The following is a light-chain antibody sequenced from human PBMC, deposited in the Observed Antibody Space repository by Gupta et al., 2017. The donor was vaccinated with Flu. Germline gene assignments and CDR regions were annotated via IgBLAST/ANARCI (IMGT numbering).Light chain of an antibody. CDR3: SSYTSSSTLYV. V-gene: IGLV2-14*01. Sequence: QSARTQPASVSGSPGQSITISCTGTNSDVGDYNYVSWYLQHPGKAPKLMLYEVSNRPSGVSNRFSGSKSGNTASLTISGLQAEDEADYYCSSYTSSSTLYVFGTGTKVTVL. J-gene: IGLJ1*01. CDR2: EVS. CDR1: NSDVGDYNY.